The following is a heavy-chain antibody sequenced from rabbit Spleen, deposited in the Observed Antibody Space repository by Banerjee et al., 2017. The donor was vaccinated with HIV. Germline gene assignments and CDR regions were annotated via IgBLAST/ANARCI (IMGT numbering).Heavy chain of an antibody. CDR3: ARAVGYADTNWATVGFYFKL. J-gene: IGHJ4*01. D-gene: IGHD6-1*01. Sequence: QSLEESGGDLVKPGASLTLTCTASGFSFSSGYDMCWVRQAPGKGLEWIACIYTGNGNTYYASWAKGRVTISKTSSTTVTLQMTSLTAADTATYFCARAVGYADTNWATVGFYFKLWGPGTLVTVS. CDR2: IYTGNGNT. CDR1: GFSFSSGYD. V-gene: IGHV1S40*01.